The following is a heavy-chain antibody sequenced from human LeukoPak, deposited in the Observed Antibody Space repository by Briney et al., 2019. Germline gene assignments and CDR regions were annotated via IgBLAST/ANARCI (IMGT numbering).Heavy chain of an antibody. CDR3: ARLRVTTGFDY. V-gene: IGHV4-39*01. Sequence: SETLSLTSTVSDGSITRSSYYWGWIRQTPGEGLDWIGSIYYTGIAYYNPSLQGRVTMSVDTSKNQFSLKLNSVTVADTAVYYCARLRVTTGFDYWDQGIPVTVSS. D-gene: IGHD2-21*02. CDR2: IYYTGIA. CDR1: DGSITRSSYY. J-gene: IGHJ4*02.